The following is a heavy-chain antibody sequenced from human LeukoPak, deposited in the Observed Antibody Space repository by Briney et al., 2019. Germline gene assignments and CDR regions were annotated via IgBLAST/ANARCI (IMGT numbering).Heavy chain of an antibody. CDR2: ISAYNGNT. CDR1: GYTFTSYG. J-gene: IGHJ6*02. Sequence: GASVKVSCKASGYTFTSYGISWVRQAPGQGLKWMGWISAYNGNTNYAQKLQGRVTMTTDTSTSTAYMELRSLRSDDTAVYYCARYLAVLDYYYGMDVWGQGTTVTVSS. V-gene: IGHV1-18*01. CDR3: ARYLAVLDYYYGMDV. D-gene: IGHD3-3*01.